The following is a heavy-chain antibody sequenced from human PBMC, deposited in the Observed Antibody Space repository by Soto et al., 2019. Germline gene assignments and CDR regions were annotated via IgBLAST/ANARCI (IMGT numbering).Heavy chain of an antibody. V-gene: IGHV3-74*01. D-gene: IGHD3-10*01. CDR1: EFTFSGRS. Sequence: EVQLVESGGGLVQPGGSLRLPCAASEFTFSGRSVHWVRQAPGKGLVWVSGIDKVGTDSTYADSVKGRLTSSRDNAKNTVYLQMNSLRVEYTAVYYCARGWFGPDVWGKGTTVTVSS. J-gene: IGHJ6*03. CDR3: ARGWFGPDV. CDR2: IDKVGTDS.